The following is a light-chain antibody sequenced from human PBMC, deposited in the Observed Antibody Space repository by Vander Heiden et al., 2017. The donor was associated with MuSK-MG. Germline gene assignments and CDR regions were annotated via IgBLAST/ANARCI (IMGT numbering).Light chain of an antibody. V-gene: IGLV1-44*01. Sequence: SVLTQAPPASGTPGQRVTIACSGSSSNIGSNSVNWYQQVPGTAPILLIFSNNQRPAGVPDRFSGSKSGTSASLAISGLQSEDEADYYCATWDDSLNSWVFGGGTKVTVL. CDR3: ATWDDSLNSWV. J-gene: IGLJ3*02. CDR1: SSNIGSNS. CDR2: SNN.